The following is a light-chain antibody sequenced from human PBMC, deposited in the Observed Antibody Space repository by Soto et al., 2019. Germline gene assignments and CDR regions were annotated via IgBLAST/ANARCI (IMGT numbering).Light chain of an antibody. V-gene: IGLV2-14*01. CDR1: SSDVGAYNY. Sequence: QSALTQPASVSGSPGQSITISCTGTSSDVGAYNYVSWYQQHPGKAPKVMIYDVSNRPSGVSNRFSGSKSGNTASLTISGLQAEDEADYYCSSYTSSTPYVFGTGTKVTVL. CDR2: DVS. J-gene: IGLJ1*01. CDR3: SSYTSSTPYV.